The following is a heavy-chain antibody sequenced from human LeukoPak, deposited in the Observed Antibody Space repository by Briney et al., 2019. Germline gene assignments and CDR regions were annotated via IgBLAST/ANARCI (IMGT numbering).Heavy chain of an antibody. J-gene: IGHJ5*02. CDR3: ATEGRGAATVDWFDP. V-gene: IGHV1-8*01. D-gene: IGHD1-26*01. Sequence: EASVKVSCKASGYTFTSFDINWVRQATGQGLEWMGWMNPNSGNTGYAQKFQGRVTMTEDTSTDTAYMELSSLRSEDTAVYYCATEGRGAATVDWFDPWGQGTLVTVSS. CDR1: GYTFTSFD. CDR2: MNPNSGNT.